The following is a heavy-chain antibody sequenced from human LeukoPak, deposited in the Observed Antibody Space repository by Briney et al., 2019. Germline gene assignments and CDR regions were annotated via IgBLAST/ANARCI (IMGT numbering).Heavy chain of an antibody. D-gene: IGHD6-13*01. Sequence: GGSLRLSCVASGFTFSTYGMSWVRQAPGKGLEWVAVISHHGANKFYVDSVKGRFTISRDNSKNTLYLQMNSLRAEDTAVYYCARDPMTAAGSKDGMDVWGQGTTVTVSS. J-gene: IGHJ6*02. V-gene: IGHV3-30*03. CDR1: GFTFSTYG. CDR2: ISHHGANK. CDR3: ARDPMTAAGSKDGMDV.